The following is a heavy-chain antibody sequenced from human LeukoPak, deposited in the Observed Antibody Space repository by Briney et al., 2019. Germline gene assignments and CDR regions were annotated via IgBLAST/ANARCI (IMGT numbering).Heavy chain of an antibody. CDR3: AREPIYGLNFDY. D-gene: IGHD2/OR15-2a*01. J-gene: IGHJ4*02. CDR2: ISSNGGSS. CDR1: GFTFSAYA. Sequence: GGSLRLSCSASGFTFSAYAMYWVRQAPGKGLEYVSGISSNGGSSFYADSVKGRFTISRDNANKSLYLQLNSLRAEDTAVYFCAREPIYGLNFDYWGQGTLVTVSS. V-gene: IGHV3-64*04.